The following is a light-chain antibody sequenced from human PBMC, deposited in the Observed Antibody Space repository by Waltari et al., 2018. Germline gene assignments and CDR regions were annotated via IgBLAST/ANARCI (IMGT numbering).Light chain of an antibody. J-gene: IGKJ1*01. CDR2: GAS. V-gene: IGKV3-20*01. CDR1: QSVSRT. Sequence: EIVLTQSPGTMSLSLGERVTLSCRASQSVSRTLAWYQQKPGQAPRLLMYGASNRATGIPDRFSGSGSGTDFSLTISRLEPEDFAVYYCQHYVRLPVTFGQGTKVETK. CDR3: QHYVRLPVT.